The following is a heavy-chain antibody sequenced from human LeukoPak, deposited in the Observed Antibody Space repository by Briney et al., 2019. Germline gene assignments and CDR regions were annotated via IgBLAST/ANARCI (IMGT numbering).Heavy chain of an antibody. V-gene: IGHV4-39*07. Sequence: PSETLSLTCTVSGGSISSSSYYWGWIRQPPGKGLEWIGIIYYSGSTNSNPSRKGRVTISVDTSKNQFSVKLSSVTAADTAVYYCARDYYYYYMDVWGKGTTVTVSS. CDR1: GGSISSSSYY. J-gene: IGHJ6*03. CDR2: IYYSGST. CDR3: ARDYYYYYMDV.